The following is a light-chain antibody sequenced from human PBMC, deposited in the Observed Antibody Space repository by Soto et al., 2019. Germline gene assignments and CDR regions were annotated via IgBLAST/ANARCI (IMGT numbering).Light chain of an antibody. Sequence: EIVLTQSPGTLSLSPGERATLSCRASQSVSSSYLAWYQQKPGQAPRLLIYGASSRATGIPDRFSGSGSGTDFTLTISRLEPEDFAIYYCQQRSRWPALTFGGGTKVEI. V-gene: IGKV3D-20*02. J-gene: IGKJ4*01. CDR3: QQRSRWPALT. CDR1: QSVSSSY. CDR2: GAS.